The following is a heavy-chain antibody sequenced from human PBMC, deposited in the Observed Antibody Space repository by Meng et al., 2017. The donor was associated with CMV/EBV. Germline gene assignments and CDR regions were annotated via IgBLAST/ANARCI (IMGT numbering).Heavy chain of an antibody. CDR1: GFTFSSYG. Sequence: GGSLRLSCAASGFTFSSYGMHWVRQAPGKGLEWVAFIRYDGSNNYYAYSVKGRFTISRDNSKNTLYLQMNSLKAEDTAVYYCAKDHVVVIALPPNWFDPWGQGTLVTVSS. CDR3: AKDHVVVIALPPNWFDP. D-gene: IGHD2-21*01. V-gene: IGHV3-30*02. CDR2: IRYDGSNN. J-gene: IGHJ5*02.